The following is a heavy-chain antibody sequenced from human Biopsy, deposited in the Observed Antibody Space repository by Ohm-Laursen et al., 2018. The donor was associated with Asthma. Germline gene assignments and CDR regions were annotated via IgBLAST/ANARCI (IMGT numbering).Heavy chain of an antibody. CDR3: ARAYGGSFFSGSFDI. D-gene: IGHD4-23*01. Sequence: GQTLSLTCAASGFAVSRDYMFWVRQAPGKGLEWVSVIYSGGTSHTADSVRGRFTISRDYSKNTLYLQMHSLRAEDTAVYYCARAYGGSFFSGSFDIWGQGTMVTVSS. V-gene: IGHV3-53*01. CDR2: IYSGGTS. CDR1: GFAVSRDY. J-gene: IGHJ3*02.